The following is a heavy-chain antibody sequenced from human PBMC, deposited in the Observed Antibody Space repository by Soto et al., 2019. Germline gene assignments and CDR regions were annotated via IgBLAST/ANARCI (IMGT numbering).Heavy chain of an antibody. CDR1: GYTFIDYY. D-gene: IGHD4-17*01. CDR3: ARDVVTTTTGTGFGH. Sequence: GASVKVSCKASGYTFIDYYMHWVRQAPGQGLEWMGWINPKSGGTNYAQKFHGRVTMTRGTSINTVFMELSRLNSDDAAMYFCARDVVTTTTGTGFGHWGQGTLVTVSS. CDR2: INPKSGGT. J-gene: IGHJ4*02. V-gene: IGHV1-2*02.